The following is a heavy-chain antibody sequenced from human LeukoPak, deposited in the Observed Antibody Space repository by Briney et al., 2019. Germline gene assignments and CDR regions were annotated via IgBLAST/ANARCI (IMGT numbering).Heavy chain of an antibody. CDR1: GGSFEHYF. D-gene: IGHD5-18*01. CDR3: ASHRRSHGAEY. Sequence: SSETLSLTCTVSGGSFEHYFWSWIRQPPGKGREFIGYVYYTGSTDYSPSLKSRLTISADTAKNQFSLKLRSVTAADTAVYYCASHRRSHGAEYWGQGTLVTVSS. CDR2: VYYTGST. V-gene: IGHV4-59*01. J-gene: IGHJ4*02.